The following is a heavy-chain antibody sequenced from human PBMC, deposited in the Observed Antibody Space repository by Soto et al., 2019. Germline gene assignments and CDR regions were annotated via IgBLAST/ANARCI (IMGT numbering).Heavy chain of an antibody. D-gene: IGHD5-18*01. Sequence: TSETLSLTCTVSGDSISSGDYYWSWIRQPPGEGLEWIGYIYYSGRTYYNPSLKSRVTVSVDTSKNQFSLKLSSVTAADTAVYYCARGYSYTYYFDYWGQGTLVTVSS. CDR2: IYYSGRT. V-gene: IGHV4-30-4*01. CDR3: ARGYSYTYYFDY. J-gene: IGHJ4*02. CDR1: GDSISSGDYY.